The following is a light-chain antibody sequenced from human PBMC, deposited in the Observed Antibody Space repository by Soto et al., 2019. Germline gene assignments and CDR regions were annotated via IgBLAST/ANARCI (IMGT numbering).Light chain of an antibody. CDR1: QSISTY. V-gene: IGKV1-39*01. Sequence: DIQMAQSPASLSASVGDRVTITCRASQSISTYLNWYQQKPGKAPKLRIYAASSLESVVPSRFSGSGSGTDFTLTISSLQPEDYATYYCQQTYTTGITFGLGTRLEI. CDR2: AAS. J-gene: IGKJ5*01. CDR3: QQTYTTGIT.